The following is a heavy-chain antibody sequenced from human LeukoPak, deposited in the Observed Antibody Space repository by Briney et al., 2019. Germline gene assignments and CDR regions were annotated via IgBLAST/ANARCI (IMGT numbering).Heavy chain of an antibody. CDR2: FDPEDGET. D-gene: IGHD3-10*01. Sequence: ASVKVSCKASGHTLSELAIHWVRQAPGKGLEWMGGFDPEDGETIYAQKFQGRVTMIEDTSTDTAYMELSSLRSEDTAFYYCATFASSYFYYWGQGTLVTVCS. J-gene: IGHJ4*02. V-gene: IGHV1-24*01. CDR3: ATFASSYFYY. CDR1: GHTLSELA.